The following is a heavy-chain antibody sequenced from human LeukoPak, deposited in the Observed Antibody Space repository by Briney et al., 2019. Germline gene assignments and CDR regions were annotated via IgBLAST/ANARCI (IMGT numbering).Heavy chain of an antibody. J-gene: IGHJ5*02. CDR2: TYYRSTWYN. V-gene: IGHV6-1*01. Sequence: SQTLSLTCAISGDSVSSNSVTWNWIRQSPSRGLEWLGRTYYRSTWYNDYAVSVRGRITVNPDTSKNQFSVHLNSVTPEDTAVYYCARRLTQYDCFDPWGQGILVTVSS. D-gene: IGHD2-2*01. CDR1: GDSVSSNSVT. CDR3: ARRLTQYDCFDP.